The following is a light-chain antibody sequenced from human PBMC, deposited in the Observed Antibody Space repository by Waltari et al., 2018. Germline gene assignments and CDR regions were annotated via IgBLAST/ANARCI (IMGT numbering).Light chain of an antibody. Sequence: QSALTQPASVSGSPGQSITISCTGTSSDVGCYNYVPWYQQHPGKAPKLMFYEVSNRPPGVSNRFTGSKSGNTASLTIAGLQAEDEAHYYCSSYTSSSTHYVFGTGTKVTVL. J-gene: IGLJ1*01. CDR3: SSYTSSSTHYV. V-gene: IGLV2-14*01. CDR2: EVS. CDR1: SSDVGCYNY.